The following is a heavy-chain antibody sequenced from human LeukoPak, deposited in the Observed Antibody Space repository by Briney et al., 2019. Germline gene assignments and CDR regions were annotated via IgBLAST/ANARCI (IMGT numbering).Heavy chain of an antibody. V-gene: IGHV3-30*18. CDR2: GSHDGRNK. Sequence: GGSLRLSCVASGFIFRNYAMHWVRQAPGKGLEWVAVGSHDGRNKIYGDSVKGRFTISRDNSKNTVYLQMDNLRPEDTAVYYCAKDRDSSTWSFFDFWGQGTLVTVSS. D-gene: IGHD6-13*01. J-gene: IGHJ4*02. CDR1: GFIFRNYA. CDR3: AKDRDSSTWSFFDF.